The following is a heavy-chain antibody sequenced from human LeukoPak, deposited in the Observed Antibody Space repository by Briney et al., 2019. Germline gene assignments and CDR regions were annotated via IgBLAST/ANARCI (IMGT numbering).Heavy chain of an antibody. CDR3: ARDPVHYYDSSGYWRY. Sequence: ASVKVSCKASGYIFSSYGISWVRQAPGQGLEWMGWISAYNGDTNYAQQFQGRVTMTTDKSTTTAYMELRSLRSDDTAVYYCARDPVHYYDSSGYWRYWGQGTLVTVSS. CDR1: GYIFSSYG. V-gene: IGHV1-18*01. CDR2: ISAYNGDT. J-gene: IGHJ4*02. D-gene: IGHD3-22*01.